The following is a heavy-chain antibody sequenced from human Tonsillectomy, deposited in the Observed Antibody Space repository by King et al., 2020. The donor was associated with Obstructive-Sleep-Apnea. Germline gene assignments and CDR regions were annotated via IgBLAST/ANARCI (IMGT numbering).Heavy chain of an antibody. J-gene: IGHJ4*02. Sequence: VQLQESGPRLVKPSETLSLTCTVSGVSVSSTRYHWSWIRQPPGKGLEWIGYIFYYTGNTNYNPSLRSRVTISLDTSNNQFSLQLTSVTAGDTAVYYCARDRGGNYYGGADYWGQGTLVTVSS. CDR1: GVSVSSTRYH. D-gene: IGHD1-26*01. CDR2: IFYYTGNT. CDR3: ARDRGGNYYGGADY. V-gene: IGHV4-61*01.